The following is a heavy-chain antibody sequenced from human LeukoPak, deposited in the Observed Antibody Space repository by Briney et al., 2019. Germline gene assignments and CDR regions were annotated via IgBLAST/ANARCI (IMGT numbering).Heavy chain of an antibody. D-gene: IGHD1-26*01. V-gene: IGHV3-33*01. CDR2: IWYDGSNK. CDR1: GFTFSSYG. J-gene: IGHJ6*02. CDR3: ARDTVRELYYYGMDV. Sequence: GGSLRLSCAASGFTFSSYGMHWVRQAPGKGLEWVAVIWYDGSNKYYADSVKGRFTISRDNSKNTLYLQMNSLRAEDTAVYYCARDTVRELYYYGMDVWGQGTTVTVSS.